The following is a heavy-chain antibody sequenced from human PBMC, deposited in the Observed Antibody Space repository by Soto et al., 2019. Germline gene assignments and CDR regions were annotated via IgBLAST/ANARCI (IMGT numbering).Heavy chain of an antibody. CDR2: ISGSGSTI. J-gene: IGHJ1*01. D-gene: IGHD2-8*01. CDR3: ARGGVY. Sequence: PGGSLRLSCEATGFTLSSHEMNWIRQTPGKRLEWIAKISGSGSTINYADSVKGRFTISRDNVQRTLHLQMDSLRVEDTGVYYCARGGVYWGRGTLVTVPQ. CDR1: GFTLSSHE. V-gene: IGHV3-48*03.